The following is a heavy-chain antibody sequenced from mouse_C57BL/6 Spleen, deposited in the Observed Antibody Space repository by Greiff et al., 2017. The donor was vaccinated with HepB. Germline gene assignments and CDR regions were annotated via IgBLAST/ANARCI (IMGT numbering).Heavy chain of an antibody. V-gene: IGHV1-15*01. J-gene: IGHJ3*01. CDR3: TGQTAQAAWFAY. CDR1: GYTFTDYE. CDR2: IDPETGGT. D-gene: IGHD3-2*02. Sequence: QVHVKQSGAELVRPGASVTLSCKASGYTFTDYEMHWVKQTPVHGLEWIGAIDPETGGTAYNQKFKGKAILTADKSSSTAYMELRSLTSEDSAVYYCTGQTAQAAWFAYWGQGTLVTVSA.